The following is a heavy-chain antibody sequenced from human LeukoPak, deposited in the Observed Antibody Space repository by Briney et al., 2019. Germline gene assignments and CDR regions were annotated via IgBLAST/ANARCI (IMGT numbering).Heavy chain of an antibody. CDR1: GFTFSTYA. CDR3: ARDLLGGGLDY. CDR2: VSYDGSIE. J-gene: IGHJ4*02. V-gene: IGHV3-30-3*01. Sequence: GRSLRHSCAASGFTFSTYAMYWVRQAPGKGLEWVAIVSYDGSIEYYADSVKGRFTISRDNSKNALYLQMNSLRAEDTAVYYCARDLLGGGLDYWGQRTLVTVSS. D-gene: IGHD3-16*01.